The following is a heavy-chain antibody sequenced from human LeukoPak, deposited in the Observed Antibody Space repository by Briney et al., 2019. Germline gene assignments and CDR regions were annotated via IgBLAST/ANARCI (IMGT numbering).Heavy chain of an antibody. CDR2: ISYDGSNK. J-gene: IGHJ6*02. V-gene: IGHV3-30*04. Sequence: PGGSLRLSCAASGFTFSSYAMHWVRQAPGKGLEWVAVISYDGSNKYYADSVKGRFTISRDNSKNTLYLQMDSLRAEDTAVYYCAKEVTIPAAGRKDYYYYGLDVWGQGTTVTVSS. CDR1: GFTFSSYA. CDR3: AKEVTIPAAGRKDYYYYGLDV. D-gene: IGHD6-13*01.